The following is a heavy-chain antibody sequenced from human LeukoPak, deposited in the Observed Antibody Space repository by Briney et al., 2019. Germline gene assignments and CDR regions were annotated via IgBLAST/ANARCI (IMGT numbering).Heavy chain of an antibody. Sequence: PGGSLRLSCAGSGFTFSSYAMSWVRQAPGKGLEWVSSISGSGDSTYYAASVKGRFTLSRDNSKNTLYLQMNSLRAEDTAVYYCAKGGGGSCYSGSDYWGQGTLVSVSS. V-gene: IGHV3-23*01. CDR2: ISGSGDST. D-gene: IGHD2-15*01. CDR1: GFTFSSYA. J-gene: IGHJ4*02. CDR3: AKGGGGSCYSGSDY.